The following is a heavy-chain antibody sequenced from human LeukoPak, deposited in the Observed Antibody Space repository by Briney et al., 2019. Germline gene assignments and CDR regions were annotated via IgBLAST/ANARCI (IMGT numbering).Heavy chain of an antibody. V-gene: IGHV4-39*07. J-gene: IGHJ3*02. D-gene: IGHD1-7*01. CDR1: GGSISSSSYY. CDR2: IYYSGST. Sequence: SETLSLTCTVSGGSISSSSYYWGWIRQPPGKGLEWIGSIYYSGSTYYNPSLKSRVTISVDTSKNQFSLKLSSVTAADTAVYYCAKLELRWDAFDIWGQGTMVTVSS. CDR3: AKLELRWDAFDI.